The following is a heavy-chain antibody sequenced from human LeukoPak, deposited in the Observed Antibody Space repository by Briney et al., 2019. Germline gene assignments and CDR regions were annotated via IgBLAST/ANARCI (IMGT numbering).Heavy chain of an antibody. J-gene: IGHJ4*02. D-gene: IGHD4-17*01. CDR1: GFTFSSYD. CDR2: IGTAGDT. V-gene: IGHV3-13*01. Sequence: PGGSLRLSCAASGFTFSSYDMHWVRQVTGKGLEWVSAIGTAGDTYYPGSVKGRFTISRENAKNSLYLQMNSLRAGDTAVYYCARGGTPDDYGDYTAFDYWGQGTLVTVSS. CDR3: ARGGTPDDYGDYTAFDY.